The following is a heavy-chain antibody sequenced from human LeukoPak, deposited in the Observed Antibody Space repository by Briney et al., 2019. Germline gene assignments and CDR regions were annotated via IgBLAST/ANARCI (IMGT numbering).Heavy chain of an antibody. Sequence: GESLKISCKGSGYSFTSYWIGWVRQMPGKGLEWMGIIYPGDSDTRYSPSFQGQVTISADKSISTAYLQWSSLKASDTAMYYCARPTSMAARLGAFDIWGQGTMVTVSS. D-gene: IGHD6-6*01. CDR1: GYSFTSYW. CDR2: IYPGDSDT. V-gene: IGHV5-51*01. J-gene: IGHJ3*02. CDR3: ARPTSMAARLGAFDI.